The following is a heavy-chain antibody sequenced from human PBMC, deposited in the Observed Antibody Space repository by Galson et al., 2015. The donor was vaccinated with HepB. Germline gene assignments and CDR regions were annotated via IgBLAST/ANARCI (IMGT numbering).Heavy chain of an antibody. D-gene: IGHD1-26*01. CDR3: ARDDFGTYDTAY. J-gene: IGHJ4*02. Sequence: SVKVSCKASGYTFTSWYLHWVRQAPGQGLEWMGIINPSGGTTTYAQKFQGRGTMTRDTSTSTVYMELSSLTSEDTAVYYCARDDFGTYDTAYWGQGTLVTVSS. V-gene: IGHV1-46*03. CDR1: GYTFTSWY. CDR2: INPSGGTT.